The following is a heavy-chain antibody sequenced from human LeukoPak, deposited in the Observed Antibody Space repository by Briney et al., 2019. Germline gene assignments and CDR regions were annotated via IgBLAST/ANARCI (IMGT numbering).Heavy chain of an antibody. CDR3: ARHVAVAGTDAFDI. D-gene: IGHD6-19*01. Sequence: SETLSLTCTVSGGSISSSSYYWGWIRQPPGKGQEWIGSIYYSGSTYYNPSLKSRVTISVDTSKNQFSLKLSSVTAADTAVYYCARHVAVAGTDAFDIWGQGTMVTVSS. J-gene: IGHJ3*02. CDR2: IYYSGST. CDR1: GGSISSSSYY. V-gene: IGHV4-39*01.